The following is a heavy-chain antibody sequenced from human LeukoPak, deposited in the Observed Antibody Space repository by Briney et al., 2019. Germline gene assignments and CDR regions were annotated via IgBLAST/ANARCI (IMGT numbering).Heavy chain of an antibody. CDR1: GGTFSSYA. CDR2: IIPILGIA. D-gene: IGHD4-23*01. J-gene: IGHJ5*02. CDR3: ARSRARLVYGGSIEWFDP. Sequence: GASVKVSCKASGGTFSSYAISWVRQAPGQGLEWMGRIIPILGIANYAQKFQGRVTITADKSTSTAYMELSSLRSEDTAVYYCARSRARLVYGGSIEWFDPWGQGTLVTVSS. V-gene: IGHV1-69*04.